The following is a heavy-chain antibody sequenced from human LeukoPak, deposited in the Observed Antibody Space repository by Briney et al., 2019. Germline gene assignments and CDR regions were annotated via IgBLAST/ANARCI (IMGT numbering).Heavy chain of an antibody. CDR3: AREYYDILTGYYKYYFDY. V-gene: IGHV3-11*04. D-gene: IGHD3-9*01. Sequence: GGSLRLSCAASGFTVSSNYMSWVRQAPGKGLEWVSYISSSGSTIYYADSVKGRFTISRDNAKNSLYLQMNSLRAEDTAVYYCAREYYDILTGYYKYYFDYWGQGTLVTVSS. CDR2: ISSSGSTI. CDR1: GFTVSSNY. J-gene: IGHJ4*02.